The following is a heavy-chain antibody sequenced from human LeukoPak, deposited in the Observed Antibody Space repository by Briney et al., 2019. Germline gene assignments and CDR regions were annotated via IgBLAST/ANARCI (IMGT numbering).Heavy chain of an antibody. Sequence: SQTLSLTCAISGDSVSINSAAWNWIRQSPSRGLEWLGRTYYRSKWYNDYAVSVKSRITINPDTSKNQFSLQLNSVTPEDTAVYYCARDEPDLRIVRAPYYYYGMDVWGQGTTVTVSS. CDR3: ARDEPDLRIVRAPYYYYGMDV. V-gene: IGHV6-1*01. CDR2: TYYRSKWYN. D-gene: IGHD1-26*01. J-gene: IGHJ6*02. CDR1: GDSVSINSAA.